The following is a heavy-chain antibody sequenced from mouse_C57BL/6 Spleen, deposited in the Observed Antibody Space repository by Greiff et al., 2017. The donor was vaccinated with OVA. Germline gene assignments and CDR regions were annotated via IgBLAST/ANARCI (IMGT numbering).Heavy chain of an antibody. Sequence: EVQRVESGAGLVKPGGSLKLSCAASGFTFSSYAMSWVRQTPEKRLEWVAYISSGGDYIYYADTVKGRFTISRDNARNTLYLQMSSLKSEDTAMYYCTREGSNSWYFDVWGTGTTVTVSS. CDR1: GFTFSSYA. J-gene: IGHJ1*03. V-gene: IGHV5-9-1*02. CDR2: ISSGGDYI. CDR3: TREGSNSWYFDV. D-gene: IGHD2-5*01.